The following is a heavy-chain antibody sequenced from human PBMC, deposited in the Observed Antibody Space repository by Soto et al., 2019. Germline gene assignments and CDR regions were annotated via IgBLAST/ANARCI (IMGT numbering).Heavy chain of an antibody. Sequence: QVQLQESGPGLVKPSETLSLTCAVSGGSVSCNSYYWSWIRQPPGKGLEWIAYIYYSGGTNYNPSLKSRVTISVDTSKNQFSLKLSSVTAADTAVYYCAAGWNPRPLDYWGQGTLVTVSS. CDR1: GGSVSCNSYY. CDR2: IYYSGGT. V-gene: IGHV4-61*01. CDR3: AAGWNPRPLDY. D-gene: IGHD1-1*01. J-gene: IGHJ4*02.